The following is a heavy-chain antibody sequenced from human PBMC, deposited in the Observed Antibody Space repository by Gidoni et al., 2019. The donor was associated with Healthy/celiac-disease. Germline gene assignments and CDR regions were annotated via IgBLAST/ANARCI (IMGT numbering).Heavy chain of an antibody. Sequence: QVQLVQSGAAVQKPGASVKVSCKASGSTFTSYAMHWVRQAPGQRLEWMGWINAGTGNTKYSQKFQGRGNMTRDTAASTAYMERSSMRSEDTAVYDCARERGSGSYNGDFDYWGQGTLVTVSS. CDR2: INAGTGNT. J-gene: IGHJ4*02. CDR3: ARERGSGSYNGDFDY. V-gene: IGHV1-3*01. CDR1: GSTFTSYA. D-gene: IGHD1-26*01.